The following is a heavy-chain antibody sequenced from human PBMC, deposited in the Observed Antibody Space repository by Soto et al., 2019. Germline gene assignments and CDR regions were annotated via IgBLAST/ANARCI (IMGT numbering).Heavy chain of an antibody. J-gene: IGHJ4*02. V-gene: IGHV4-39*01. CDR1: GGSISSSSYY. Sequence: SETLSLTCFVSGGSISSSSYYWGWIRQPPGKGLEWIASIYYTGNTYYNPSLKSRVSISVGTSKNQFSLKLSSVTAADTAVYYCARLGNYVFDYWGQGTLVTVSS. CDR2: IYYTGNT. CDR3: ARLGNYVFDY. D-gene: IGHD1-7*01.